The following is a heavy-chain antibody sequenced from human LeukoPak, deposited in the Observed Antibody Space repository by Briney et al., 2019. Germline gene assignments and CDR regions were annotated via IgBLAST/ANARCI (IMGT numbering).Heavy chain of an antibody. V-gene: IGHV1-2*02. Sequence: ASVKVSCKASGYTFTGYYMHWVRQAPGQGLEWMGWINPNSGGTNYAQKFQGRVTMTRDTSISTAYMELSRLRSDDTAVYYCARTQGGSGWSDYWGQGTLVTVSS. CDR3: ARTQGGSGWSDY. CDR1: GYTFTGYY. D-gene: IGHD6-19*01. CDR2: INPNSGGT. J-gene: IGHJ4*02.